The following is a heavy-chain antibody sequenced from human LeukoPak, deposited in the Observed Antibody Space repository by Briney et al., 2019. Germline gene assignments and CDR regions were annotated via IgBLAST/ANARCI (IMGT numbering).Heavy chain of an antibody. J-gene: IGHJ3*02. D-gene: IGHD3-22*01. V-gene: IGHV4-34*01. CDR1: GGSFSGYY. CDR3: ARFSTYDSKPDI. CDR2: INHSGST. Sequence: SETLSLTCAVYGGSFSGYYWSWIRRPPGKGLEWIGEINHSGSTNYNPSLKSRVTISVDTSKNQFSLKLSSVTAADTAVYYCARFSTYDSKPDIWGQGTMVTVSS.